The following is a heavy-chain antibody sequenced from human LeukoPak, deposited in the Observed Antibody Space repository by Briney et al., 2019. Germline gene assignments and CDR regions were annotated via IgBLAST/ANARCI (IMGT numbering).Heavy chain of an antibody. J-gene: IGHJ5*02. Sequence: SVKVSCKASGGTFSSYEISWVRQAPGQGLEWMGGIIPMFGTAKYAQKFQGRVTITADKSTSTAYMELSSLRSEDTAVYYCAREEDDYGDPNWFDPWGQGTLVTVSS. CDR2: IIPMFGTA. CDR3: AREEDDYGDPNWFDP. V-gene: IGHV1-69*06. CDR1: GGTFSSYE. D-gene: IGHD4-17*01.